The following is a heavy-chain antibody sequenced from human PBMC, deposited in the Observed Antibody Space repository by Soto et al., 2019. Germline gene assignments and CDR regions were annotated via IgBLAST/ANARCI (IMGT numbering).Heavy chain of an antibody. Sequence: PSETLPLTCTGSGGSISSYCWSWIRQPPGKGLEWIGYIYYSGSTNYNPSLKSRVTISVDTSKNQFSLKLSSVTAADTAVYYCARLRPDIVVVPAVIGGFDYWGQGTLVTVSS. D-gene: IGHD2-2*02. J-gene: IGHJ4*02. CDR2: IYYSGST. V-gene: IGHV4-59*08. CDR3: ARLRPDIVVVPAVIGGFDY. CDR1: GGSISSYC.